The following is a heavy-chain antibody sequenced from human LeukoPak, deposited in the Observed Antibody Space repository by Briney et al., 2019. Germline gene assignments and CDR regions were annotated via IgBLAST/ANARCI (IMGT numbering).Heavy chain of an antibody. J-gene: IGHJ4*02. V-gene: IGHV3-23*01. Sequence: GESLRLSCVASGFSFSTYAMNWVRQVPGKGLEWVSTIGGSDDSTSYADSVKGRFTISSDSSKNTLYLQMNSLRAEDTAVYFCAKGLVFHDNYFDNWAREPWSPSPQ. D-gene: IGHD5/OR15-5a*01. CDR3: AKGLVFHDNYFDN. CDR2: IGGSDDST. CDR1: GFSFSTYA.